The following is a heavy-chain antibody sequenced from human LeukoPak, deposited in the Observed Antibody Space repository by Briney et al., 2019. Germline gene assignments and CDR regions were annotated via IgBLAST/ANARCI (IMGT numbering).Heavy chain of an antibody. Sequence: GGSLRLSCAASGFTFSSYAMSRVRQAPGKGLEWVSAISGSGGSTYYADSVRGRFTVSRDNSKNTLYLQMNSLRAEDTAVYYCAKDLEWLLTVPYFDYWGQGTLVTVSS. D-gene: IGHD3-3*01. V-gene: IGHV3-23*01. CDR3: AKDLEWLLTVPYFDY. CDR1: GFTFSSYA. J-gene: IGHJ4*02. CDR2: ISGSGGST.